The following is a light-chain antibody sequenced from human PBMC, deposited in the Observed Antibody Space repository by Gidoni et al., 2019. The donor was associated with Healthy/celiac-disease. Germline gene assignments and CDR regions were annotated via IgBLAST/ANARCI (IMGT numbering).Light chain of an antibody. V-gene: IGLV2-23*02. CDR3: CSYAGSSTFE. CDR1: SSYVGSSNI. J-gene: IGLJ3*02. Sequence: QSYLISPASSCGSPAQSITISCTGTSSYVGSSNIVSWYQQQPGKAPKFMIYEVSKRSSGVSNRFSGAKSGNTASLTISGLQAEDEADYYCCSYAGSSTFEFGGGTKLTVL. CDR2: EVS.